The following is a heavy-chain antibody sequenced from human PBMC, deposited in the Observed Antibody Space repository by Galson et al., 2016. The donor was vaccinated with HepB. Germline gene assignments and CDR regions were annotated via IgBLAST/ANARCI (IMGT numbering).Heavy chain of an antibody. J-gene: IGHJ4*02. CDR1: GFSFSSYS. CDR3: ARNLLSGAGYSVDY. D-gene: IGHD2-15*01. V-gene: IGHV3-21*01. Sequence: SLRLSCAASGFSFSSYSMNWVRQAPGKGLEWVSSISDTSDYIYHADSLKGRFTISRDNTKNLAFLQMDSLRAEDTAVYYCARNLLSGAGYSVDYWGQGTLVTVSS. CDR2: ISDTSDYI.